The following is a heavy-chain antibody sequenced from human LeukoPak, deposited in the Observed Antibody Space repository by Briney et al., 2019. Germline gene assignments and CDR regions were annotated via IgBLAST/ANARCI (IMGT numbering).Heavy chain of an antibody. CDR1: GFSFSGHW. D-gene: IGHD6-6*01. CDR2: ISPTGSTT. V-gene: IGHV3-74*01. J-gene: IGHJ4*02. Sequence: TGGSLRLSCTASGFSFSGHWMHWARQLPGKGLVWVSRISPTGSTTSYADPVKGRFTVSRDNAKNTLYLQVNNLRAEDTAVYYCARGPNSNWSGLDFWGQGTLLTVSS. CDR3: ARGPNSNWSGLDF.